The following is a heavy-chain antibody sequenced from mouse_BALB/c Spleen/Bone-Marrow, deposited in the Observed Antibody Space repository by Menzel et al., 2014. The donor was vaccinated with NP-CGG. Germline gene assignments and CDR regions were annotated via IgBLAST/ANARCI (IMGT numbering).Heavy chain of an antibody. Sequence: QVQLKQSGPGLVQPSQSLSITCTVSGFSLTSYGVHWVRQPPGKGPEWLGVIWSGGSTDYNAAFISRRSISKDNSKSQVFFKMNSLQADDTAIYFCARNKATLYGTSSCFAYWGQGTLVTVSA. CDR1: GFSLTSYG. D-gene: IGHD1-1*01. J-gene: IGHJ3*01. V-gene: IGHV2-4*02. CDR3: ARNKATLYGTSSCFAY. CDR2: IWSGGST.